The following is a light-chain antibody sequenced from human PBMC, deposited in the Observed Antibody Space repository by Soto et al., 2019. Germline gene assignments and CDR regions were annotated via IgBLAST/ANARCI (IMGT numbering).Light chain of an antibody. Sequence: EIVLTQSPGTLSLSPGERATLSCRASQSLSDNYLAWYQQKSDQAPRLLIYSTSSRAPGIPDRFSGSGSGTDFTLTISRLKPEDFAVYHCEQYGSLPWTFGQGTKLEI. CDR2: STS. CDR3: EQYGSLPWT. V-gene: IGKV3-20*01. CDR1: QSLSDNY. J-gene: IGKJ1*01.